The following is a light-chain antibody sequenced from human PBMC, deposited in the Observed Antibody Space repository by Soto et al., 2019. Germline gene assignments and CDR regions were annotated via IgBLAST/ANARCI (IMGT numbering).Light chain of an antibody. CDR3: QQRRDWPLT. CDR2: DAS. CDR1: QSVSSY. V-gene: IGKV3-11*01. J-gene: IGKJ4*01. Sequence: EIVLTQSPATLSLSPGERATLSCRASQSVSSYLALYQQKPGQAPRLLISDASNRATGIPTRFSGSGSGTDFTLTGSSLEPEDVALYYCQQRRDWPLTFGGGTKVEI.